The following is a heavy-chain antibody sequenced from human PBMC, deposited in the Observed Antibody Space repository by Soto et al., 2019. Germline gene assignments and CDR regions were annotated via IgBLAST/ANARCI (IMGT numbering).Heavy chain of an antibody. J-gene: IGHJ5*02. CDR2: IIPMFGTA. V-gene: IGHV1-69*13. D-gene: IGHD5-12*01. CDR3: ARGVEMATAWFDP. CDR1: GATFGSYA. Sequence: SVKFSCKASGATFGSYASSWARQAPGQGHEWIGGIIPMFGTANYAQKLEGRVTITADESTSTAYMELSSLRSEDTAVYYCARGVEMATAWFDPGRQGTLVTVPQ.